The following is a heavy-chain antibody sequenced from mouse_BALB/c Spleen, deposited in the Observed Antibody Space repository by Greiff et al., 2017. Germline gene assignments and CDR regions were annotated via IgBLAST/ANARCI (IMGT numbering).Heavy chain of an antibody. V-gene: IGHV5-12-1*01. CDR3: ARGGITGGFAY. CDR1: GFAFSSYD. J-gene: IGHJ3*01. Sequence: EVQLVESGGGLVKPGGSLKLSCAASGFAFSSYDMSWVRQTPEKRLEWVAYISSGGGSTYYPDTVKGRFTISRDNAKNTLYLQMSSLKSEDTAMYYCARGGITGGFAYWGQGTLVTVSA. D-gene: IGHD2-4*01. CDR2: ISSGGGST.